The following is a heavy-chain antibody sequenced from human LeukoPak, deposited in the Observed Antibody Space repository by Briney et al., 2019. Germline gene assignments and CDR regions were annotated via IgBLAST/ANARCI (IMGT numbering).Heavy chain of an antibody. J-gene: IGHJ5*01. D-gene: IGHD2-15*01. CDR2: IYYSGST. Sequence: SETLSLTCTVTGVSISSYYWSWIRQPPGRGLEWIGNIYYSGSTNYNPSLKSRVTISVDTSKNQFSLKLNSVTAADTAVYYCARDLGYCSGGSCYPWFAPGGQGPLVTVPS. V-gene: IGHV4-59*01. CDR1: GVSISSYY. CDR3: ARDLGYCSGGSCYPWFAP.